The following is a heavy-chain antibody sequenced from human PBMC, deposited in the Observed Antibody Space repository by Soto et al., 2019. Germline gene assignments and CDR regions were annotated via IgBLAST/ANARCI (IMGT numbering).Heavy chain of an antibody. CDR2: IYYSGST. Sequence: QVQLQESGPGLVKPSQTLSLTCTVSGGSISSGGYYWSWIRQHPGKGLEWIGYIYYSGSTYYNPSLKSRVTISVDTSKNQFSLKLSSVTAADTAVYYCARQLNGWASPRTEVDYWGQGTLVTVSS. CDR3: ARQLNGWASPRTEVDY. CDR1: GGSISSGGYY. D-gene: IGHD6-19*01. V-gene: IGHV4-31*03. J-gene: IGHJ4*02.